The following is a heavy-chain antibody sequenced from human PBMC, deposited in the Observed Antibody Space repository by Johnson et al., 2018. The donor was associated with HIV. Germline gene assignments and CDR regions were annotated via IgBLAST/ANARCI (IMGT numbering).Heavy chain of an antibody. J-gene: IGHJ3*01. V-gene: IGHV3-13*01. CDR2: IGTAGDT. D-gene: IGHD6-13*01. CDR1: GFTFSSYD. Sequence: MLLVESGGSVVRPGGSLRLSCAASGFTFSSYDMHWVRQATGKGLEWVSAIGTAGDTYYPGSVKGRFTISRENAKNSLYLQMNNLRAEDTSVYYCAKDFGSSSWHAFDVWGQGTMVTVSS. CDR3: AKDFGSSSWHAFDV.